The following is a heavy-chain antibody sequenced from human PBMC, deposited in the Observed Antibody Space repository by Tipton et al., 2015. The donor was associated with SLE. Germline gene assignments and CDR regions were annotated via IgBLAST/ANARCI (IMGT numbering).Heavy chain of an antibody. Sequence: GLVKPSENLSLTCTVSGVSVDSSIYYWGWIRQPPGKGLEWIGSIYYSGSTYFNPSLKSRVNISVDTSKNQFSLKLSSVTAADTAVYYCARGDFWSGRGRYFDYWGQGTLVTVSS. J-gene: IGHJ4*02. CDR1: GVSVDSSIYY. CDR2: IYYSGST. D-gene: IGHD3-3*01. V-gene: IGHV4-39*07. CDR3: ARGDFWSGRGRYFDY.